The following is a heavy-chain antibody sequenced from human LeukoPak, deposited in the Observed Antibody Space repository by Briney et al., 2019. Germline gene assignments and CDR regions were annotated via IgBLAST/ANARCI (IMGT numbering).Heavy chain of an antibody. D-gene: IGHD6-19*01. Sequence: HPGGSLRLSCAASGFTFSSYAMHWVRQAPGKGLEWVAVISYDGSNKYYADSVKGRFTISRDNSKNTLYLQMNGLRAEDTAVYYCARAVAGPALYYYYGMDVWGQGTTVTVSS. J-gene: IGHJ6*02. CDR1: GFTFSSYA. CDR2: ISYDGSNK. CDR3: ARAVAGPALYYYYGMDV. V-gene: IGHV3-30-3*01.